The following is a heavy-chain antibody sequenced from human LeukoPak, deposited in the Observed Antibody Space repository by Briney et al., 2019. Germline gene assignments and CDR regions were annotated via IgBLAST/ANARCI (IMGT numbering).Heavy chain of an antibody. J-gene: IGHJ4*02. V-gene: IGHV1-2*02. Sequence: GASVKVSCKASGYTFTGYYMHWVRQAPGQGLEWMGWINPNSGGTNYAQKFQGRVTMTRDTSISTAYMELSRLRSDDTAVYYCAREVGALRPNDHFDFWGQGALVSVSS. CDR3: AREVGALRPNDHFDF. CDR2: INPNSGGT. CDR1: GYTFTGYY. D-gene: IGHD1-26*01.